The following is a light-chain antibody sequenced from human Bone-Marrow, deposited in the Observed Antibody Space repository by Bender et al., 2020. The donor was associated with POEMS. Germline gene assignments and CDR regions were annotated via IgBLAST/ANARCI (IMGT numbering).Light chain of an antibody. Sequence: QSALTQPASVSGSPGQSIAISCTGTSSDVGGYNYVSWYQQHPGKAPKLMIYDVSNRPSGVSNRFSGSKSGNMASLTISGLQAEDEGDYYCQSYDNSLGGWVFGGGTKLTVL. V-gene: IGLV2-14*03. J-gene: IGLJ3*02. CDR2: DVS. CDR1: SSDVGGYNY. CDR3: QSYDNSLGGWV.